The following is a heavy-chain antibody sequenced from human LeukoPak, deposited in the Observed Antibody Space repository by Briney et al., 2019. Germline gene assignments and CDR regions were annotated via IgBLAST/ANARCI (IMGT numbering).Heavy chain of an antibody. J-gene: IGHJ4*02. V-gene: IGHV3-7*05. D-gene: IGHD5-18*01. CDR1: GFTFSSYW. Sequence: GSLRLSCAVSGFTFSSYWMNWVRQAPGKGLEWVANIKQDGSQKYYVDSVKGRFTISRDNAKNSLYLQLNSLRAEDTAVYYCARDESGDSYGLYWGQGTLVTVSS. CDR3: ARDESGDSYGLY. CDR2: IKQDGSQK.